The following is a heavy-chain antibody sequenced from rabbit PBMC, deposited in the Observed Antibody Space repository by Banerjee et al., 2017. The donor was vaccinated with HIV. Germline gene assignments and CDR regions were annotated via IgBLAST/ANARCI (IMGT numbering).Heavy chain of an antibody. CDR2: IVTSTGST. J-gene: IGHJ4*01. V-gene: IGHV1S43*01. D-gene: IGHD4-1*01. CDR3: VRHNSGLTL. Sequence: QEQLEESGGGLVKPEGSLTLTCKASGFDLSSYYYMCWVRQAPGKGLEWIACIVTSTGSTWYASWVNGRFTISRSTSLNTVDLKMTSLTAADTATYFCVRHNSGLTLWGPGTLVTVS. CDR1: GFDLSSYYY.